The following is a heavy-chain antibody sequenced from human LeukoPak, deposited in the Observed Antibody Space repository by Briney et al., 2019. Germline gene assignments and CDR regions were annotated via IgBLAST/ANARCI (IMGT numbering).Heavy chain of an antibody. CDR3: ARSGSSITMIVVSDY. CDR1: GFTFSSYA. CDR2: ISYDGSNK. V-gene: IGHV3-30-3*01. Sequence: GGSLRLSCAASGFTFSSYAMHWVRQAPGKGLEWVAVISYDGSNKYYADSVKGRFTISRDNSKNTLYLQMNSLRAEDTAVYYCARSGSSITMIVVSDYWGQGTLVTVSS. J-gene: IGHJ4*02. D-gene: IGHD3-22*01.